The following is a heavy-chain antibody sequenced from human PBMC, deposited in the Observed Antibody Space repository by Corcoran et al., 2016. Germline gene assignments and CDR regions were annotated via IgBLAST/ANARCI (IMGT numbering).Heavy chain of an antibody. D-gene: IGHD3-3*01. CDR3: ARGLSQTIFGAGYYYYGMDV. V-gene: IGHV4-34*01. Sequence: QVQLQQWGAGLLKPSETLSLTCAVYGGSFSGYYWSWIRQPPGKGLEWIGEINHSGSTNYNPSLKSRVTISVDTSKNQFSLKLRSVTAADTAVYYCARGLSQTIFGAGYYYYGMDVWGQGTTVTVSS. J-gene: IGHJ6*02. CDR1: GGSFSGYY. CDR2: INHSGST.